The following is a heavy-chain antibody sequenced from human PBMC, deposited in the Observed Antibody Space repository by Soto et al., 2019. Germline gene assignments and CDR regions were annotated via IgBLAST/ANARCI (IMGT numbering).Heavy chain of an antibody. Sequence: SVKVSCKASGGTFSSYAISWVRQAPGQGLEWMGGIIPIFGTANYAQKLQGRVTMTTDTSTSTAYMELRSLRSDDTAVYYCARDLGYCSSTSCETFDYWGQGTLVTVSS. CDR3: ARDLGYCSSTSCETFDY. D-gene: IGHD2-2*01. V-gene: IGHV1-69*05. J-gene: IGHJ4*02. CDR2: IIPIFGTA. CDR1: GGTFSSYA.